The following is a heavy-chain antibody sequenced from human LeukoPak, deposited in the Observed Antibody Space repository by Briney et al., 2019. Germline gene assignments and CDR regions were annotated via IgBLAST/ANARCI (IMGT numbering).Heavy chain of an antibody. CDR2: TDPSDSYT. V-gene: IGHV5-10-1*01. Sequence: GESLRISGKCSGYRFTIYSISGARPMPGKGLDGMGRTDPSDSYTNYSPSCQGHVTISADKSISTAYLQWSSLKASDTAMYYCASSGATWGQGTLVTVSS. CDR3: ASSGAT. CDR1: GYRFTIYS. D-gene: IGHD6-19*01. J-gene: IGHJ5*02.